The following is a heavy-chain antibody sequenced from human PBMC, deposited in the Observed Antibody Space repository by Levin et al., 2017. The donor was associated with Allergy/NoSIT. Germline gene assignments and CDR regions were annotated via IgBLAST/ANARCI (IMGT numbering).Heavy chain of an antibody. CDR2: IRISETTI. V-gene: IGHV3-11*01. J-gene: IGHJ3*02. Sequence: GGSLRLSCAASGFTFSDYYMSWIRQAPGKGLEWVAYIRISETTIYYADSVKGRFTISRDNAKNSLYLHMNSLRAEDTAVYYCARAPSDAFDIWGQGTMVTVSS. CDR3: ARAPSDAFDI. CDR1: GFTFSDYY.